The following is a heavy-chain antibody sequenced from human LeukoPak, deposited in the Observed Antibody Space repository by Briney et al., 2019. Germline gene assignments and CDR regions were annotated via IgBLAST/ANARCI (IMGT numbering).Heavy chain of an antibody. V-gene: IGHV4-34*01. D-gene: IGHD2-15*01. CDR2: INHSGST. Sequence: PSETLSLTCAVYGGSFSGYYWSWIRQPPGKGLEWIGEINHSGSTNYNPSLKSRVTISVDTSKNQFSLKLSSVTAADTAVYYCASMVAATPIWFDPWGQGTLVTVSS. J-gene: IGHJ5*02. CDR1: GGSFSGYY. CDR3: ASMVAATPIWFDP.